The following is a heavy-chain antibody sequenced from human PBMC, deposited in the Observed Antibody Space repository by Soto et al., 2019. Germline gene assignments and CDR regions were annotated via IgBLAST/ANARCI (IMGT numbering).Heavy chain of an antibody. J-gene: IGHJ5*02. D-gene: IGHD2-8*01. CDR2: INAGNGNT. CDR1: GYTFTSYA. Sequence: GASVKVSCKASGYTFTSYAMHWVRQAPGQRLEWMGWINAGNGNTKYSQKFQGRVTITRDTSASTAYMELSSLRSEDTAVYYCARDPYCTNGVCYHNWFEPWGQGTLVTVSS. CDR3: ARDPYCTNGVCYHNWFEP. V-gene: IGHV1-3*01.